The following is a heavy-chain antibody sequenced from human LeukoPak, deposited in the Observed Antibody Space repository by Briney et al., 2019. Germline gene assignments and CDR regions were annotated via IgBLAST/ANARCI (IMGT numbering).Heavy chain of an antibody. CDR3: AKGYCSGGTCFNSY. D-gene: IGHD2-15*01. CDR2: ISYDGSNK. V-gene: IGHV3-30-3*01. CDR1: GFTFSSYA. Sequence: PGRSLRLSCAASGFTFSSYAMHWVRQAPGKGLEWVAVISYDGSNKYYADSVKGRFTISRDNSKNTQYLQMNSLRAEDTAVYYCAKGYCSGGTCFNSYWGQGTLVTVSS. J-gene: IGHJ4*02.